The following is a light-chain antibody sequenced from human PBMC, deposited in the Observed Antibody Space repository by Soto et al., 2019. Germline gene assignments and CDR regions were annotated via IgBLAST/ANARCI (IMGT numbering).Light chain of an antibody. CDR3: GTWDDSLTGVV. CDR1: SSNIGNNY. Sequence: QSVLTQPPSVSAAPGQTVTISCSGSSSNIGNNYVSWYQQLPGTAPKLLIYDSNKRPSGIPDRFSGSKSGTSATLDITGLQTGDEADYYCGTWDDSLTGVVFGGGTKLTVL. V-gene: IGLV1-51*01. CDR2: DSN. J-gene: IGLJ3*02.